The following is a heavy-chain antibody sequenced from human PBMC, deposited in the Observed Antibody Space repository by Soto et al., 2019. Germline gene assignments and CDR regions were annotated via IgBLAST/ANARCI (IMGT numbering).Heavy chain of an antibody. CDR1: GDSVSSNSAA. V-gene: IGHV6-1*01. J-gene: IGHJ6*03. CDR2: TYYRSKWYN. D-gene: IGHD1-7*01. Sequence: SQTLSLTCAISGDSVSSNSAAWNWIRQSPSRGLEWLGRTYYRSKWYNDYAVSVKSRITINPDTSKNQFSLQLNSVTPEDTAVYYCASEGAITGTTVSYYYYMDVWGKGTTVTVSS. CDR3: ASEGAITGTTVSYYYYMDV.